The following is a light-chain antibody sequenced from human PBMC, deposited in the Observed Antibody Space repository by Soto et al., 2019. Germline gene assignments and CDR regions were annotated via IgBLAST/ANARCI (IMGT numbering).Light chain of an antibody. CDR1: QGINNY. CDR3: QQLNSYPIT. V-gene: IGKV1-9*01. CDR2: AAS. Sequence: DIQLTQSPSFLSASVGDRVTITCRASQGINNYLGWYQQKPGKAPKLLIYAASTLQSGVPSRFSGSGSGTEFTLTISSLQPEDFATYYCQQLNSYPITFGPGTKLEIK. J-gene: IGKJ3*01.